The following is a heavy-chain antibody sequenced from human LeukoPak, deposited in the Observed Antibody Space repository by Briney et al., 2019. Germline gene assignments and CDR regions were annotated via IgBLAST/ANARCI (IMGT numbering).Heavy chain of an antibody. J-gene: IGHJ4*02. CDR2: IYNTEST. CDR1: GDSISSNY. Sequence: SETLSHTCTVSGDSISSNYWSWIRETPTKGLEWIAYIYNTESTNYSPSLRSRLTISVDTSRNQFSLRLSSVTAADTAVYYCARGPPFDSWGQGTLATVSS. V-gene: IGHV4-59*01. CDR3: ARGPPFDS.